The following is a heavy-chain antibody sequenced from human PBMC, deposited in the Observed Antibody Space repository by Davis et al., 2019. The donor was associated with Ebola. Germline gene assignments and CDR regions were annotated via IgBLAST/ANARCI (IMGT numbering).Heavy chain of an antibody. CDR3: ARVYDFWSGYYLGYDAFDI. CDR2: IDHSGST. D-gene: IGHD3-3*01. V-gene: IGHV4-38-2*02. J-gene: IGHJ3*02. CDR1: GYSISSGYY. Sequence: PSETLSLTCTVSGYSISSGYYWGLLRPPPGKGLEWIGSIDHSGSTYYNPSLKSRVTISVDTSKNQFSLKLSSVTAADTAVYYCARVYDFWSGYYLGYDAFDIWGQGTMVTVSS.